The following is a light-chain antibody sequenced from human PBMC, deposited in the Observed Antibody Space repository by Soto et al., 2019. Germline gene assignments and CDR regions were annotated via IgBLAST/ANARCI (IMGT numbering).Light chain of an antibody. J-gene: IGKJ1*01. Sequence: DIQMTQSPSTLSASVGDRVTITCRASQSISMWLAWYQQKPGRAPKLLIYRSSNLDTGVPSRFSGAGSGTEFTLTISSLQPDDLGTYFCQEYNSDSRTFGQGTKVEIK. V-gene: IGKV1-5*03. CDR3: QEYNSDSRT. CDR1: QSISMW. CDR2: RSS.